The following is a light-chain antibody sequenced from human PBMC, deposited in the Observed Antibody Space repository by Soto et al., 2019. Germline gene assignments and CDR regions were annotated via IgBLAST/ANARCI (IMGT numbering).Light chain of an antibody. CDR2: GTS. V-gene: IGKV3-20*01. J-gene: IGKJ1*01. Sequence: EIVLTQSPGTLSLSPGERATLSCRASQSVSSTFLAWYQQKPGQAPRLLIYGTSSRATGIPDRFSGSGSGTDFTLTISRLDPEYVAVYYCQQYGSSPWTFGQGTKVEIK. CDR1: QSVSSTF. CDR3: QQYGSSPWT.